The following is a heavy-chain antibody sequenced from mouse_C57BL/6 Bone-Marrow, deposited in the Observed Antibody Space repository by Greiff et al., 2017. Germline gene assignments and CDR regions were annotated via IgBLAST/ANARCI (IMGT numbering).Heavy chain of an antibody. CDR2: INTSSGYT. CDR1: GYTFTSYW. Sequence: GGERAKNGAAGKLSCKASGYTFTSYWMHWVKQRPGQGLEWIGYINTSSGYTKYNQKFKDKATLTADKSSRTAYMQLSSRTYEDSAVYYCARCMGYWGQGTSVTVSS. CDR3: ARCMGY. J-gene: IGHJ4*01. V-gene: IGHV1-7*01.